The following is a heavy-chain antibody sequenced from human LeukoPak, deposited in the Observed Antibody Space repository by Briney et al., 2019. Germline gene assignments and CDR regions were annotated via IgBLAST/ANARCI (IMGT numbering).Heavy chain of an antibody. CDR3: AGRRRATMGY. V-gene: IGHV4-59*01. CDR2: IYYSGST. CDR1: GGSISSYY. Sequence: PSETLSLTCTVSGGSISSYYWSWIRQPPGKGLEWIGYIYYSGSTNYNPSLKSRVTISVDTSKNQFSLKLSSVTAADTAVYYCAGRRRATMGYWGQGTLVTVSS. J-gene: IGHJ4*02. D-gene: IGHD5-24*01.